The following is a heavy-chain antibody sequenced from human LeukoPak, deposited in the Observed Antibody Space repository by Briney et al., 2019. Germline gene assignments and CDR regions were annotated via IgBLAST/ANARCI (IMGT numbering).Heavy chain of an antibody. CDR1: GFTFSSYA. D-gene: IGHD1-26*01. Sequence: PGGSLRLSCSASGFTFSSYAMHWVRQAPGKGLEYVSAISNNGASTYYADSVKGRFTISRDNSKDTLYVQMTSLRPEDTAVYYCVRGGSFSHWGQGTLVTVSS. J-gene: IGHJ4*02. CDR2: ISNNGAST. CDR3: VRGGSFSH. V-gene: IGHV3-64*05.